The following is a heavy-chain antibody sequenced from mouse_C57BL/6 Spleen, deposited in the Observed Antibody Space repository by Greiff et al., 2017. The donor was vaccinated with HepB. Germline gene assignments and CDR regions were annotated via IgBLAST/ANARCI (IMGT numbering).Heavy chain of an antibody. J-gene: IGHJ4*01. CDR1: GYTFTSYW. D-gene: IGHD1-1*01. Sequence: QVHVKQPGAELVRPGSSVKLSCKASGYTFTSYWMDWVKQRPGQGLEWIGNIYPSDSDTHYNQKFKDKATLTVDKSSSTAYMQLSSLTSEDSAVYYCAREGPTTVVANYAMDYWGQGTSVTVSS. V-gene: IGHV1-61*01. CDR2: IYPSDSDT. CDR3: AREGPTTVVANYAMDY.